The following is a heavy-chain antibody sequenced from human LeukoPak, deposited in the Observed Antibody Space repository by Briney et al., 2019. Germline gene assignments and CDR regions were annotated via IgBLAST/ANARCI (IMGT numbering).Heavy chain of an antibody. J-gene: IGHJ4*02. Sequence: GGSLRLSCAASGFTFSSYAMSWVRQAPGKGLEWVSAISGSGGGTYYADSVKGRFTISRDNYKNTLYLQMNSLRAEDTAVYYCAKDGSALWTIARPYYFDYWGQGTLVTVSS. D-gene: IGHD5-24*01. CDR2: ISGSGGGT. CDR3: AKDGSALWTIARPYYFDY. V-gene: IGHV3-23*01. CDR1: GFTFSSYA.